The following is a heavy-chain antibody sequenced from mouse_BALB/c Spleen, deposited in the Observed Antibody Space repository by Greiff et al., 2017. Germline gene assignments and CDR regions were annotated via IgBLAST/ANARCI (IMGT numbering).Heavy chain of an antibody. J-gene: IGHJ2*01. Sequence: VQLQESGGGLVKPGGSLKISCAASGFTFSSYAMSWVRQTPGKRLEWVASISSGGSTYYPDSVKGRFTISRDNARNILYLQMSSLRSEDTAMYYCARGHGYYGSSLDYWGQGTTLTVSS. CDR1: GFTFSSYA. V-gene: IGHV5-6-5*01. D-gene: IGHD1-1*01. CDR3: ARGHGYYGSSLDY. CDR2: ISSGGST.